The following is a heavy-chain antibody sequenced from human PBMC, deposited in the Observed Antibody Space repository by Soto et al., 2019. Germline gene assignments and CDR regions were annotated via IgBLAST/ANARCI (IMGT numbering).Heavy chain of an antibody. J-gene: IGHJ4*02. V-gene: IGHV3-15*02. D-gene: IGHD2-8*01. CDR2: IKSWTDGGRV. Sequence: EVPLVESGGALVKPGESLTLSCAASGFTFNSAWMTWVRQAPGKGLEWVGRIKSWTDGGRVDTAAPVKGRFTISRDDSKNTFYLQMNSLKSEDTAVYYCTPWRPEESCTRFSCYGDRGYWGQGTLVTVSS. CDR3: TPWRPEESCTRFSCYGDRGY. CDR1: GFTFNSAW.